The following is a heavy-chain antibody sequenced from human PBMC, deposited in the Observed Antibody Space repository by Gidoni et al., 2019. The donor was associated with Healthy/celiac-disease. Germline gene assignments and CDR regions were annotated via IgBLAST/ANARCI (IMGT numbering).Heavy chain of an antibody. CDR1: GFTFSSYS. CDR2: ISSSSSYI. Sequence: EVQLVESGGGLVKPGGSLRLSCAASGFTFSSYSMNWVRQAPGKGLEWVSSISSSSSYIYYADSVKGRFTISRDNAKNSLYLQMNSLRAEDTAVYYCARESCSGGSCYRFFDYWGQGTLVTVSS. CDR3: ARESCSGGSCYRFFDY. J-gene: IGHJ4*02. V-gene: IGHV3-21*01. D-gene: IGHD2-15*01.